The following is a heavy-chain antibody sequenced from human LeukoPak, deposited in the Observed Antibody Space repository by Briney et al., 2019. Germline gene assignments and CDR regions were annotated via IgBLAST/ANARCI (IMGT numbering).Heavy chain of an antibody. Sequence: PSETLSLTCTVSGYSISSGYYWGWIRHPPGKGLEWIGSIYHSGNTYYNPSLKSRVTILVDTSKNQFSLKLSSVTAADTAVYYCAREEQQLYYFDYWGQGTLVTVSS. V-gene: IGHV4-38-2*02. CDR2: IYHSGNT. CDR1: GYSISSGYY. D-gene: IGHD6-13*01. J-gene: IGHJ4*02. CDR3: AREEQQLYYFDY.